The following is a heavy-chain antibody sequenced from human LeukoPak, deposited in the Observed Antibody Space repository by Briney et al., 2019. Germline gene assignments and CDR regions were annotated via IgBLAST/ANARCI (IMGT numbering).Heavy chain of an antibody. CDR2: INPSGGST. J-gene: IGHJ4*02. V-gene: IGHV1-46*01. CDR1: GYTFTSYY. Sequence: ASVKVSCKASGYTFTSYYMHWVRQAPGQGLEWMGIINPSGGSTSYAQKFQGRVTMTRDTSTSTVYMELSSLRSEDTAVYYCARVNRDYYDSSGSDYWGQGTLVTVSS. CDR3: ARVNRDYYDSSGSDY. D-gene: IGHD3-22*01.